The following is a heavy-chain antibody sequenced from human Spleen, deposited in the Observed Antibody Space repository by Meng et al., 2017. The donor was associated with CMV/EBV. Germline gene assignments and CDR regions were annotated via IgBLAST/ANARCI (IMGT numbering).Heavy chain of an antibody. CDR1: GYRFKSYG. CDR2: ISGFDGNT. J-gene: IGHJ4*02. V-gene: IGHV1-18*01. Sequence: SCKAYGYRFKSYGVSWVRQAPGQGLEWMGWISGFDGNTNDATKFQGRVTLTIETSTSTAYMELTSLRSDDTAVYFCARDENGYNGQDFWGQGTLVTVSS. D-gene: IGHD5-24*01. CDR3: ARDENGYNGQDF.